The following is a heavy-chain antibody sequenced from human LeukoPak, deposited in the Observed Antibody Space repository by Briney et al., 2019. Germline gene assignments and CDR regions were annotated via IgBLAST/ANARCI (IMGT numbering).Heavy chain of an antibody. CDR1: GGSFSGYY. CDR3: AREQLWTYYFDY. CDR2: INHSGST. J-gene: IGHJ4*02. Sequence: SETLSLTCAAYGGSFSGYYWSWIRQPPGKGLEWIGEINHSGSTNYNPSLKSRVTISVDTSKNQFSLKLSSVTAADTAVYYCAREQLWTYYFDYWGQGTLVTVSS. V-gene: IGHV4-34*01. D-gene: IGHD5-18*01.